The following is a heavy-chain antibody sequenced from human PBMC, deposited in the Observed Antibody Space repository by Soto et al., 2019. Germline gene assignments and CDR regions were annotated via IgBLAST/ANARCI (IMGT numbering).Heavy chain of an antibody. CDR2: IIPIFGTA. D-gene: IGHD6-6*01. CDR3: ARKGEYSSSSDYYYYGMDV. V-gene: IGHV1-69*01. J-gene: IGHJ6*02. Sequence: QVQLVQSGAEVKKPGSSVKVSCKASGGTFSSYAISWVRQAPGQGLEWMGGIIPIFGTANYAQKFQGRVTITADESTSTAYMELSSLRSEDTAVYYCARKGEYSSSSDYYYYGMDVWGQGTTVTVSS. CDR1: GGTFSSYA.